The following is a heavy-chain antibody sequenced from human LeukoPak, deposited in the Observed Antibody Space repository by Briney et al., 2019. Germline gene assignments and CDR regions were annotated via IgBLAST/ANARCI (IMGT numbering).Heavy chain of an antibody. J-gene: IGHJ4*02. Sequence: HSETLSLTCTVSGGSISSYYWSWIRQPPGKGLEWIGYIYYSGSTNYNPSLKSRVTISVDTSKNQFSLKLSSVTAADTAVYYCARAVVVPAATFDYWGQGTLVAVSS. V-gene: IGHV4-59*01. CDR3: ARAVVVPAATFDY. D-gene: IGHD2-2*01. CDR2: IYYSGST. CDR1: GGSISSYY.